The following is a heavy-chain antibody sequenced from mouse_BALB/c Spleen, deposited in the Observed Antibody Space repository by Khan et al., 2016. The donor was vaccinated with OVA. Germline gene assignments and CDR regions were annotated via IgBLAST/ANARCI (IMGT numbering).Heavy chain of an antibody. V-gene: IGHV5-17*02. CDR2: INSGSTTI. Sequence: EVELVESGGGLVQPGGSRKLSCAASGFTFSSFGMHWVRQASEKGLEWVAYINSGSTTIYYADPVKGRFTISRDNPKHTLFLQMTSLRSEDTAMYYCARGNWAYWGQGTTLTVSS. CDR3: ARGNWAY. D-gene: IGHD4-1*01. CDR1: GFTFSSFG. J-gene: IGHJ2*01.